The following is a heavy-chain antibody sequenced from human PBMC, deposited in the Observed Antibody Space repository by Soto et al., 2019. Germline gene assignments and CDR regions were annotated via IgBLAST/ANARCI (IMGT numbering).Heavy chain of an antibody. CDR3: AKEKGYCINGVCYGGYFDY. Sequence: PSETLSLTCAVYGGSFSGYYWSWIRQSPGKGLEWIGEMNHGGSTNYNPSLKSRVTISVDTSKNQFSLKLSSVTAADTAVYYCAKEKGYCINGVCYGGYFDYWGQGTQVTVSS. J-gene: IGHJ4*02. D-gene: IGHD2-8*01. CDR1: GGSFSGYY. CDR2: MNHGGST. V-gene: IGHV4-34*01.